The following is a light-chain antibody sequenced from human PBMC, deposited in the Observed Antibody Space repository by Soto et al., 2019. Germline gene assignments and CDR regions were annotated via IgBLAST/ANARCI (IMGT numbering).Light chain of an antibody. J-gene: IGKJ5*01. CDR2: DAS. Sequence: DIVLTQSPATLSLSPGNIATLSCRASQSVGFYLAWYQQKPGQAPRLLIYDASSRATGIPARFSGSGSGTDFTLTIGSLEPEDFAVYFCQQRYKWPISFGKGTRLVIK. V-gene: IGKV3-11*01. CDR3: QQRYKWPIS. CDR1: QSVGFY.